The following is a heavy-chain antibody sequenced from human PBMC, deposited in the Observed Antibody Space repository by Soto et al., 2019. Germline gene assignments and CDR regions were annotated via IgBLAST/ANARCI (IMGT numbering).Heavy chain of an antibody. CDR3: ARDPISSCSFDY. Sequence: GAAVKVSCKASGGTFSSYAISWVRQAPGQGLEWMGGIIPIFGTANYAQKFQGRVTITADESTSTAYMELSSLRSEDTAVYYCARDPISSCSFDYWGQGTLVTVSS. CDR2: IIPIFGTA. CDR1: GGTFSSYA. J-gene: IGHJ4*02. V-gene: IGHV1-69*13. D-gene: IGHD6-13*01.